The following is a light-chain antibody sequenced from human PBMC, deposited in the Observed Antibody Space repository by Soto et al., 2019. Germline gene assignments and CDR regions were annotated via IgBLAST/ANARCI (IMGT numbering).Light chain of an antibody. J-gene: IGKJ1*01. Sequence: EIVMTQSPATLSVSPGERATLSCRASQSVSSNFAWYQQKPGQAPRLLIYGASTMATGIPARFSGSGSGTEFTLTISSLQSEEFAVYYCQQYNNGPPWTFGQGTKVEIK. CDR2: GAS. CDR1: QSVSSN. V-gene: IGKV3-15*01. CDR3: QQYNNGPPWT.